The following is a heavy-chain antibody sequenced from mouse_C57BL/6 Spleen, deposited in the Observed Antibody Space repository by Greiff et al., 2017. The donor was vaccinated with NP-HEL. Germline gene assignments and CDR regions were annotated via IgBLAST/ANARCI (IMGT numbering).Heavy chain of an antibody. V-gene: IGHV5-16*01. CDR3: ARDGYWYFDV. Sequence: DVQLVESEGGLVQPGSSMKLSCTASGFTFSDYYMAWVRQVPEKGLEWVANINYDGSSTYYLDSLKSRFIISRDNAKNILYLQMSSLKSEDTATYYCARDGYWYFDVWGTGTTVTVSS. J-gene: IGHJ1*03. CDR1: GFTFSDYY. CDR2: INYDGSST.